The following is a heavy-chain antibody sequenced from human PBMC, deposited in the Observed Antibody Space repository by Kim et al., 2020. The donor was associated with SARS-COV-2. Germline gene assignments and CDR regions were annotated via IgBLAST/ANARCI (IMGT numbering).Heavy chain of an antibody. CDR3: TTWSGSS. J-gene: IGHJ5*02. CDR2: DGGST. Sequence: DGGSTDYAAPVKDRLTISRDDSKNTMYLQMDRLKTEDTAVFYCTTWSGSSWGQGTLVTVSS. V-gene: IGHV3-15*01. D-gene: IGHD3-10*01.